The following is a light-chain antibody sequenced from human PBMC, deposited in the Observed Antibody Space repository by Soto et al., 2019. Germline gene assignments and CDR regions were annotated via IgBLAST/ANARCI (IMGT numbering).Light chain of an antibody. J-gene: IGLJ1*01. CDR2: DVN. CDR3: CSHAGWNSFYV. CDR1: SNDVGYYNH. V-gene: IGLV2-8*01. Sequence: QSVLTQPPSASGSPGQSVTISCTGTSNDVGYYNHVSWYQQHPGKAPKLMIYDVNQRPSGVPDRFSGSKSGNTASLTVSGLQAEDEADYYCCSHAGWNSFYVFGTGTKLTVL.